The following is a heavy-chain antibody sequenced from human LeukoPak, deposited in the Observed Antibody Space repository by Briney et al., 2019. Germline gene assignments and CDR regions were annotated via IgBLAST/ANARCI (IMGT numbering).Heavy chain of an antibody. D-gene: IGHD3-22*01. CDR3: ARAPHFFDTSGSRYYFDY. J-gene: IGHJ4*02. CDR2: IYHSGST. Sequence: SETLSLTCSVSGYSISSGYYWGWIRPPPGKGLEWIGSIYHSGSTYYNTSLKSRVTISVDTSKNQFSLKLSSVTAADTAVYYCARAPHFFDTSGSRYYFDYWGQGALVTVSS. V-gene: IGHV4-38-2*02. CDR1: GYSISSGYY.